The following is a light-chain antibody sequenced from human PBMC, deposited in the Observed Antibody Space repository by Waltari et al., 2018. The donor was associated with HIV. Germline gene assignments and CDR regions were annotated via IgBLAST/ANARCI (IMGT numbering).Light chain of an antibody. CDR3: SSYTGRDIRVV. V-gene: IGLV2-8*01. Sequence: QSALTQPPSASGSPGQSVTIPCTGSDTDLGSYHYISWYQQHPGKAPKPMIYEVNKRPSGVPDRFSGAKSGSVASLTVSGLQADDEADYYCSSYTGRDIRVVFGGGTKLTVL. J-gene: IGLJ2*01. CDR2: EVN. CDR1: DTDLGSYHY.